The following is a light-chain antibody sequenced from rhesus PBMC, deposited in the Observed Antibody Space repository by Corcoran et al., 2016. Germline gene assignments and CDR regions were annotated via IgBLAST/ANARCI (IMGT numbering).Light chain of an antibody. V-gene: IGKV1S17*01. Sequence: DIQMTQSPSSLSASVGDRATITCRASQGITNDLAWYQQKPGETPKLLIYEASSLKSGIPSRFSGSGSGTDFTLTISSLQSEDFATYYCQHYYRTPFTFGPGTKLDIK. J-gene: IGKJ3*01. CDR2: EAS. CDR1: QGITND. CDR3: QHYYRTPFT.